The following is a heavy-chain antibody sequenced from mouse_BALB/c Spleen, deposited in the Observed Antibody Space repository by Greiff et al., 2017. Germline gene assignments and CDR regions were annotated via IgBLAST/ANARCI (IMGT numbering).Heavy chain of an antibody. V-gene: IGHV5-15*02. CDR1: GFTFSDYG. Sequence: KLVESGGGLVQPGGSRKLSCAASGFTFSDYGMAWVRQAPGKGPEWVAFISNLAYSIYYADTVTGRFTISRENAKNTLYLEMSSLRSEDTAMYYCAREIYYGSSYYFDYWGQGTTLTVSS. J-gene: IGHJ2*01. CDR3: AREIYYGSSYYFDY. D-gene: IGHD1-1*01. CDR2: ISNLAYSI.